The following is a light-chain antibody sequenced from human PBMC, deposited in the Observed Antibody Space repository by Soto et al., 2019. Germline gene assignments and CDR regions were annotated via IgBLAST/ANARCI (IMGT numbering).Light chain of an antibody. CDR1: QGISNY. V-gene: IGKV1-27*01. CDR2: AAS. Sequence: DIQMTQSPSSLSASVGDRVTTTCRASQGISNYLAWYQQKPGKVPKLLIYAASTLQSGFPSRFSGSGSGTDFTLTISSLQPEDVATYYCQKYNSALFTFGPGTKVDIK. J-gene: IGKJ3*01. CDR3: QKYNSALFT.